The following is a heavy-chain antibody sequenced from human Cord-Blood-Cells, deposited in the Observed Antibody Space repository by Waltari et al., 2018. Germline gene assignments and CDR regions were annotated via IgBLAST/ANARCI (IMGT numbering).Heavy chain of an antibody. J-gene: IGHJ4*02. V-gene: IGHV3-21*01. D-gene: IGHD6-13*01. CDR3: ARDIAAAGMLDY. CDR2: ISSSSSYI. Sequence: EVQLVESGGGLVKPGGSLRLSCAASGFTFSSYSMNWVRQAPGKGLEWVSSISSSSSYIYYADSVKGRFTISRDNAKNSLYLQMNSLRAEDTAVYYCARDIAAAGMLDYWGQGTLVTVSS. CDR1: GFTFSSYS.